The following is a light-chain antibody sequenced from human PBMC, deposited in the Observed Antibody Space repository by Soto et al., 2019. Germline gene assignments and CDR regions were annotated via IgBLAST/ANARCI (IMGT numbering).Light chain of an antibody. CDR1: SSDVGGYNY. CDR3: SSYANTNTVV. V-gene: IGLV2-14*01. Sequence: QSALTQPASVSESPGQSITISCSGTSSDVGGYNYVSWYQQYPGKAPKLLIYEVSNRPSGVSNRFFGSKSGNTASLTISGLQAEDEADYNCSSYANTNTVVFGGGTKLTVL. CDR2: EVS. J-gene: IGLJ3*02.